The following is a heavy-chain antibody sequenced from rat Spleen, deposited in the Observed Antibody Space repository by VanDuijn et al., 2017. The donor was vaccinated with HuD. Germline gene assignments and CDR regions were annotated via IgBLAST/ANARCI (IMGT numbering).Heavy chain of an antibody. V-gene: IGHV2-43*01. CDR3: ARVGYSSYIRYFDY. J-gene: IGHJ2*01. D-gene: IGHD1-2*01. CDR2: IWTGGST. CDR1: GFSLTSYH. Sequence: QVQLKESGPGLVQPSQTLSLTCTVSGFSLTSYHVSWVRQPPGKGLEWMGVIWTGGSTAYNSPLKSRLTITRDTSKGQVFLKMNSLQTEDTATYYCARVGYSSYIRYFDYWGQGVMVTVSS.